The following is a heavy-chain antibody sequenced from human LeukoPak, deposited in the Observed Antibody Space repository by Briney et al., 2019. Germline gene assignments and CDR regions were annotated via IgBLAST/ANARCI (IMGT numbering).Heavy chain of an antibody. D-gene: IGHD2-2*01. CDR2: IYHSGST. CDR3: ATRLGYCSSTSCYSV. CDR1: GYSISSGYY. Sequence: PSETLSLTCTVSGYSISSGYYWGWIRQPPGKGLEWIGSIYHSGSTYYNPSLKRRVTISVDTSKNQFSLKLSSVTAADTAVYYCATRLGYCSSTSCYSVWGQGTLVTVSS. V-gene: IGHV4-38-2*02. J-gene: IGHJ4*02.